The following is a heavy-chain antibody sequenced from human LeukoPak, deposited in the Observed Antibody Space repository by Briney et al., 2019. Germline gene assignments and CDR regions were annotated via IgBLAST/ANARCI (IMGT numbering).Heavy chain of an antibody. D-gene: IGHD2-15*01. Sequence: PSETLSLNCTVSGGSSSSGGYDWRWIGQHPGKGLEWIGYIVYTRSTYYHPSLKRRVTISVDTPKHQLSLKLSSVTAADTAVYYCAELGYCSGGSCSGIWFDPCGQGTLVTVSS. CDR3: AELGYCSGGSCSGIWFDP. V-gene: IGHV4-31*03. CDR2: IVYTRST. CDR1: GGSSSSGGYD. J-gene: IGHJ5*02.